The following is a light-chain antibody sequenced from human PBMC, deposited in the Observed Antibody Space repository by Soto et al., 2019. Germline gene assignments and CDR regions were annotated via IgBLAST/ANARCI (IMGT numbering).Light chain of an antibody. CDR2: DVT. CDR1: SSDVGNYNF. Sequence: QSVLTQPASVSGSPGQSITISCTGTSSDVGNYNFVSWYQQHPGKAPKLMIYDVTKRPSGVSNRFSGSKSGNTASLTISGLQADDEADYYCCSYAEITTPQDVCGAGTKLTVL. J-gene: IGLJ1*01. V-gene: IGLV2-23*02. CDR3: CSYAEITTPQDV.